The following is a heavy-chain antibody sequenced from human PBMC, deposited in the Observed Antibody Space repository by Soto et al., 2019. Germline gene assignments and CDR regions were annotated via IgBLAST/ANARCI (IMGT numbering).Heavy chain of an antibody. D-gene: IGHD3-16*01. CDR3: ARWGTTGGLDV. CDR1: GFTFRSYV. V-gene: IGHV3-30*19. CDR2: TSYDGSNK. J-gene: IGHJ1*01. Sequence: QVQLVESGGGVVQPGTSLRVSCVGSGFTFRSYVIHWVRQAPGKGLEWVALTSYDGSNKYYGDSVRGRFTISRDNSRSTVDLQMDSLRVEDTALYYCARWGTTGGLDVWGQGTLVS.